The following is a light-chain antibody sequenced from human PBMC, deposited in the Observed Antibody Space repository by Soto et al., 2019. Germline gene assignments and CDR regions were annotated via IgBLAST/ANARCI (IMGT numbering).Light chain of an antibody. CDR2: GVS. CDR3: QQYSKWPPT. Sequence: EIVMTQSPVTLSMSPGERAALSCRASQNVNNNLAWYQQKPGQAPWLLIYGVSARGTGVPARFSGSGSGTEFTFTISSLQSEDFAVYYCQQYSKWPPTFGRGTRLEIK. CDR1: QNVNNN. J-gene: IGKJ5*01. V-gene: IGKV3-15*01.